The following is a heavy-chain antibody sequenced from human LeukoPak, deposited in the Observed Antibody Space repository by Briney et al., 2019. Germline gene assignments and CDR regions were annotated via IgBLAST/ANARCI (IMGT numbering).Heavy chain of an antibody. CDR2: INHSGST. D-gene: IGHD3-22*01. CDR1: GGSFSGYY. CDR3: ARVGGYYYGGY. Sequence: SETLSLTCAVYGGSFSGYYWSWLRQPPGKGLEWIGEINHSGSTNYNPSLKSRVTISVDTSKNQFSLKLSSVTAADTAVYYCARVGGYYYGGYWGQGTLVTVSS. J-gene: IGHJ4*02. V-gene: IGHV4-34*01.